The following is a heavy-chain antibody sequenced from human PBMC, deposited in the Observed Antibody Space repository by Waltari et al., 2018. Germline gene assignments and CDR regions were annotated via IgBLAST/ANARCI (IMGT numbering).Heavy chain of an antibody. CDR2: IRYDGNNK. D-gene: IGHD4-17*01. CDR1: GFTFSSYG. Sequence: QVQLVESGGGVVQPGGSLRLSCAASGFTFSSYGMHWLRQATGKGLDRGAFIRYDGNNKYYAHSVKDRFTISRDNSKNALYPQMNSLRAKDTAVNYCAITDYGVDYWGQGTLVTVSS. CDR3: AITDYGVDY. J-gene: IGHJ4*02. V-gene: IGHV3-30*02.